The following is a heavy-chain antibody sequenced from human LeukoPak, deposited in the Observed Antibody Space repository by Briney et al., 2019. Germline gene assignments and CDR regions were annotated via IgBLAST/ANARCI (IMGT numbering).Heavy chain of an antibody. CDR1: GFTVSSNY. J-gene: IGHJ5*02. CDR3: AGAYYDILTGYLPA. D-gene: IGHD3-9*01. Sequence: PGGSLRLSCAASGFTVSSNYMSWVRQAPGKGPEWVSVIYSGGSTYYADSVKGRFTISRDNSKNTLYLQMNSLRAEDTAVYYCAGAYYDILTGYLPAWGQGTLVTVSS. CDR2: IYSGGST. V-gene: IGHV3-53*01.